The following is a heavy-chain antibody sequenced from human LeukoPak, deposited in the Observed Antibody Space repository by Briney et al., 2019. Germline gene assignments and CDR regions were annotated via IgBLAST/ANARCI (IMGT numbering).Heavy chain of an antibody. V-gene: IGHV3-11*04. D-gene: IGHD5-18*01. J-gene: IGHJ5*02. CDR2: ISSSGSTI. CDR1: GFTFSDYY. Sequence: GGSLRLSCAASGFTFSDYYMSWIRQAPGKGLEWVSYISSSGSTIYYADSVKGRFTISRDNAKNSLYLQMNSLRAEDTAVYYCARVYSHGFKWFDPWGQGTLVTVSS. CDR3: ARVYSHGFKWFDP.